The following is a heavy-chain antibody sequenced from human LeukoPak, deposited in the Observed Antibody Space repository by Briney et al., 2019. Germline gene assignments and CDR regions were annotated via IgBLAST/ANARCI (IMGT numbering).Heavy chain of an antibody. CDR3: ARDSSGFIDY. Sequence: GGSLRLSCAASGFTFTNHGMHWVRQAPGKGLEWVAGIWHVGGDKYYADSVKGRFTISRDNSKNTLYLPVNSLRAEDTAMYYCARDSSGFIDYWGQGTLVTVSS. J-gene: IGHJ4*02. CDR1: GFTFTNHG. D-gene: IGHD3-22*01. CDR2: IWHVGGDK. V-gene: IGHV3-33*01.